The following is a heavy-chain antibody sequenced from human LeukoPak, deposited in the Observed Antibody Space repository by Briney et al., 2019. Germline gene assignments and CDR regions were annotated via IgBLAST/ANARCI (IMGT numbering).Heavy chain of an antibody. J-gene: IGHJ2*01. CDR2: LYSGDTT. CDR1: GFTVITND. V-gene: IGHV3-53*01. CDR3: ARVGDHYHWYLDL. Sequence: GGSLRLSCAASGFTVITNDMTWVRQAPGKGLEWVSILYSGDTTYYADSVKGRFTVTRDSSKNTLYLHINSLRAEDTAVYYCARVGDHYHWYLDLWGRGALVTASS. D-gene: IGHD3-10*01.